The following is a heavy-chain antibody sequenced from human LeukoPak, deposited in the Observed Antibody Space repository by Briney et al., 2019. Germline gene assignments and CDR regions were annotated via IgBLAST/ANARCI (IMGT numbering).Heavy chain of an antibody. CDR2: SSGSAGHT. Sequence: GGSLRLSSAASGFTCSSDAMSWVRQAPGKGLERVSGSSGSAGHTYYADSGKGRFTISRDNPKNTLYLQMNSLRADDTAVYYCAKSAGYTASQVDSWGQGTLVTVSS. J-gene: IGHJ4*02. CDR3: AKSAGYTASQVDS. CDR1: GFTCSSDA. D-gene: IGHD6-13*01. V-gene: IGHV3-23*01.